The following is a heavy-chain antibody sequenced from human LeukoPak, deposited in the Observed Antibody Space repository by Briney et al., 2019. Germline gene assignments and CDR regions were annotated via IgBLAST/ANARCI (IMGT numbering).Heavy chain of an antibody. CDR2: ISYDGSNK. J-gene: IGHJ4*02. D-gene: IGHD3-22*01. Sequence: GGSLRLSCAASGFTFSSYAMHWVRQAPGKGLEWVAVISYDGSNKYYADSVKGRFTISRDNSKNTLYLQMNSLRAEDTAVYYCARDRYYYDSSGYYSPPYWGQGTLVTVFS. CDR3: ARDRYYYDSSGYYSPPY. CDR1: GFTFSSYA. V-gene: IGHV3-30-3*01.